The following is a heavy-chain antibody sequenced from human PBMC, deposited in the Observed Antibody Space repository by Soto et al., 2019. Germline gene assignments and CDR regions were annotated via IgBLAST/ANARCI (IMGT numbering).Heavy chain of an antibody. CDR2: TSYDGSNK. V-gene: IGHV3-30-3*01. CDR1: GFTFSGYA. J-gene: IGHJ4*02. D-gene: IGHD1-26*01. Sequence: QVQLVESGGGVVQPGRSLRLSCAASGFTFSGYAMHWVRQTPGKGLEWVAGTSYDGSNKYYADSVKGRFTISRDNSKNTLYLQMNSLRTEDTAVYYCAREPTYRAASYRFDYWGQGTLVTVSS. CDR3: AREPTYRAASYRFDY.